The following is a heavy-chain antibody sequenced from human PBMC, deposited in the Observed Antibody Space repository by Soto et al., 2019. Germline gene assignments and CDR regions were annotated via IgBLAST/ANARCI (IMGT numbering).Heavy chain of an antibody. CDR3: TTDDPINRY. CDR1: GFTFSNAW. Sequence: GGSLRLSCAASGFTFSNAWMSRVRQAPGKGLEWVGRIKSKIDGGTTDYAAPVKGRFTISRDDSKNTLYLQMNSLKTEDTAVYYCTTDDPINRYWGQGTLVTVSS. V-gene: IGHV3-15*01. J-gene: IGHJ4*02. CDR2: IKSKIDGGTT.